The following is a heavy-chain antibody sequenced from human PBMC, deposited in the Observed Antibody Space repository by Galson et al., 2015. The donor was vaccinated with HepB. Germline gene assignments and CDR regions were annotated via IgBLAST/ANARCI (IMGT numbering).Heavy chain of an antibody. Sequence: SLRLSCAASGFTFTGYSMTWVRQAPGKGLDWVSTISASGADTKYAESVNGRFTISRDNANNTLSLQMTSPRDEDTALYFCAKGRYASRSHFDSWGQGALVTVSS. CDR2: ISASGADT. V-gene: IGHV3-23*01. J-gene: IGHJ4*02. CDR3: AKGRYASRSHFDS. D-gene: IGHD3-16*01. CDR1: GFTFTGYS.